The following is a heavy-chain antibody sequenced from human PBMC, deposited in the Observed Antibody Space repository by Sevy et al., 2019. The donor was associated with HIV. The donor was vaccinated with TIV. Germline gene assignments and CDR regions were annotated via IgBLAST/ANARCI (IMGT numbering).Heavy chain of an antibody. CDR2: INHSGST. D-gene: IGHD3-16*01. Sequence: SETLSLTCAVYGGSFSGYYLSWIRQPPGKGLEWIGEINHSGSTNYNPSLKSRVTISVDTSKNQFSLKLSSVTAADTAVYYCARWGAGKYYFDYWGQGTLVTVSS. CDR3: ARWGAGKYYFDY. J-gene: IGHJ4*02. CDR1: GGSFSGYY. V-gene: IGHV4-34*01.